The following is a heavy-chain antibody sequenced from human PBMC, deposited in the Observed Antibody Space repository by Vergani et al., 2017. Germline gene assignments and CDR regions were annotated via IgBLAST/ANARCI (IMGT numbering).Heavy chain of an antibody. V-gene: IGHV3-33*06. J-gene: IGHJ6*03. CDR1: GFTFSSYG. CDR3: AKEITPYHYYMDV. Sequence: QVQLVESGGGVVQPGRSLRLSCAASGFTFSSYGMHWVRQAPGKGLEWVAVIWYDGSNKYYADSVKGRFTISRDNSKNTLYLQMNSLRAEDTAVYYCAKEITPYHYYMDVWGKGTTVTVSS. D-gene: IGHD3-16*01. CDR2: IWYDGSNK.